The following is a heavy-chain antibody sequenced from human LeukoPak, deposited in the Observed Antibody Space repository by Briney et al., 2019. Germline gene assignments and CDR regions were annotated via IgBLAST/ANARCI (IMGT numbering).Heavy chain of an antibody. V-gene: IGHV1-18*01. CDR3: ARRAGYCSGGSCYSNYYYYYMDV. CDR1: GYTFTSYG. J-gene: IGHJ6*03. CDR2: ISAYNGNT. Sequence: ASVKVSCKASGYTFTSYGISWVRQAPGQGLEWMGWISAYNGNTNYAQKLQGRVTMTTDTSTSTAYMELRGLRSDDTAVYYCARRAGYCSGGSCYSNYYYYYMDVWGKGTTVTVSS. D-gene: IGHD2-15*01.